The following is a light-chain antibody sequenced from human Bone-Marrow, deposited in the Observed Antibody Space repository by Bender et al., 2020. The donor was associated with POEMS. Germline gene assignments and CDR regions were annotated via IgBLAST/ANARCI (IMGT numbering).Light chain of an antibody. V-gene: IGLV3-21*02. CDR2: DDS. CDR1: DIGSKS. J-gene: IGLJ2*01. CDR3: QVWDGDNDHMV. Sequence: AARIACSTSDIGSKSVHWYQHKPGQAPVLVVYDDSDRPSGISERFSGSNSGNTATLTISRVEAGDEAGYYCQVWDGDNDHMVFGGGTKLTVL.